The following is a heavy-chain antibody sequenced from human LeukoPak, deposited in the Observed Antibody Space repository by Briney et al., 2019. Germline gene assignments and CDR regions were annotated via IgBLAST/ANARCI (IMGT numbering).Heavy chain of an antibody. J-gene: IGHJ4*02. CDR1: GVIVRSNY. CDR2: FSGSGGST. CDR3: AKRHSSSWYF. Sequence: GGSLRLSCVGSGVIVRSNYMTWVRQAPGKGLEWVSAFSGSGGSTYYADSVKGRFTISRDNSKNTLYLQMNSLRAEDTAVYYCAKRHSSSWYFWGQGTLVTVSS. V-gene: IGHV3-23*01. D-gene: IGHD6-13*01.